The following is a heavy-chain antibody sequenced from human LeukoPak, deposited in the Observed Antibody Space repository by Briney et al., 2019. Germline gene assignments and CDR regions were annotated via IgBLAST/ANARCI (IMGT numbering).Heavy chain of an antibody. CDR1: GGSFSGYY. J-gene: IGHJ4*02. CDR3: AKSPPYGQIFDY. D-gene: IGHD3-10*01. Sequence: SETLSLTCAVYGGSFSGYYSSWIRQPPGKGLEWIGEINHSGSTNYNPSLKSRVTISVDTSKNQFSLKPSSVTAADTAVYYCAKSPPYGQIFDYWGQGTLVTVSS. V-gene: IGHV4-34*01. CDR2: INHSGST.